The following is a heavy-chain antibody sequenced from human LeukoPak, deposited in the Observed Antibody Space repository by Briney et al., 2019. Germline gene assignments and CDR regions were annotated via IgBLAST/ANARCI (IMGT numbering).Heavy chain of an antibody. Sequence: GASVTVSCKASGYIFSDYYMHWVRQAPGQGLEWLGWINPKSGAADYAQQFRGRVTMTSDTSINTDYMEMKRVTSDDTAVYYCARGAEAETSPLDFWGQGTLVIVS. CDR2: INPKSGAA. V-gene: IGHV1-2*02. D-gene: IGHD6-13*01. CDR3: ARGAEAETSPLDF. CDR1: GYIFSDYY. J-gene: IGHJ4*02.